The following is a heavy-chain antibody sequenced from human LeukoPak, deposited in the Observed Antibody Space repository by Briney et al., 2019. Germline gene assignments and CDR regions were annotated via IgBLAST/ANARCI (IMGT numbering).Heavy chain of an antibody. V-gene: IGHV3-30*03. J-gene: IGHJ5*02. CDR3: ARIGIASQTDH. D-gene: IGHD6-6*01. CDR2: ISYDGSNK. CDR1: GFTFSSYG. Sequence: GGSLRLSCAASGFTFSSYGMHWVRQAPGKGLEWVAVISYDGSNKYHADSVKGRFTISRDNSKNTLYLQMNSLRAEDTAVYYCARIGIASQTDHWGQGTLVTVSS.